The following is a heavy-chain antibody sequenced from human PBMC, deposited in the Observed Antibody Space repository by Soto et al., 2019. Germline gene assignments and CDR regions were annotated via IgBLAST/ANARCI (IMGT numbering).Heavy chain of an antibody. J-gene: IGHJ2*01. V-gene: IGHV3-33*01. D-gene: IGHD1-1*01. CDR3: ARGTSTYWYTDL. CDR2: IWFDGSKK. Sequence: QVQLVESGGGVVQPGRSLRLSCAASGFTFSGYGMHWVRQAPDKGLEWVAIIWFDGSKKYYADSVKGRFTISRDNSKNTLYLQMNSLRADDTAVYYCARGTSTYWYTDLWGRGTLVTVSS. CDR1: GFTFSGYG.